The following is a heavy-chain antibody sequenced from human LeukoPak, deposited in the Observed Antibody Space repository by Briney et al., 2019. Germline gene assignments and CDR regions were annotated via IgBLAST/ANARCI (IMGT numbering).Heavy chain of an antibody. D-gene: IGHD3-3*01. Sequence: GGSLRLSCITSGFTFRDYAMSWFRQAPGKGLEWVAFIRSKAYTGTTDYAASVRGRFTISRDDSKSIAYLQMDSLKTEDTAAYYCAKGKRLAVSGVVYYFDFWGQGTLVTVSS. CDR1: GFTFRDYA. CDR2: IRSKAYTGTT. V-gene: IGHV3-49*03. CDR3: AKGKRLAVSGVVYYFDF. J-gene: IGHJ4*02.